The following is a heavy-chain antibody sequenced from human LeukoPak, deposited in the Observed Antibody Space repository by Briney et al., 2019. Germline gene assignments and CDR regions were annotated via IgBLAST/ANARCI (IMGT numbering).Heavy chain of an antibody. CDR3: ARGLRFGELLRYYYYYGMDV. V-gene: IGHV4-34*01. Sequence: KPSETLSLTCAVYGGSFSGYYWSWIRQPPGKGLEWIGEINHSGSTNYNPSLKSRVTISVDTSRNQFSLKLSSVTAADTAVYYCARGLRFGELLRYYYYYGMDVWGQGTTVTVSS. J-gene: IGHJ6*02. CDR1: GGSFSGYY. CDR2: INHSGST. D-gene: IGHD3-10*01.